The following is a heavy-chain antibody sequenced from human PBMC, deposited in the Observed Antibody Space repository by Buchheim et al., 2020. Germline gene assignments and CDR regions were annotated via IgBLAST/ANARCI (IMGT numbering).Heavy chain of an antibody. CDR2: VFYSGST. CDR3: ARTGFGDYVFDL. J-gene: IGHJ4*02. Sequence: QVQLQESGPGLVKPSETLSLTCTVSGGSISSHYWSWIRQPPGKGLEWIGYVFYSGSTDYNPSLKSRVTISVDTSKNQFFLTVTSVSAADTAVYYCARTGFGDYVFDLWGQGAL. D-gene: IGHD4-17*01. V-gene: IGHV4-59*11. CDR1: GGSISSHY.